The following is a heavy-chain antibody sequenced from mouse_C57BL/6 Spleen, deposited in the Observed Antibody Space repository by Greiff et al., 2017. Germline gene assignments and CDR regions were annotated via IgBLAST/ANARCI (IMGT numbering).Heavy chain of an antibody. J-gene: IGHJ1*03. V-gene: IGHV1-26*01. CDR1: GYTFTDYY. CDR3: ARGGNDYDVGYFDV. D-gene: IGHD2-4*01. Sequence: VQLQQSGPELVKPGASVKISCKASGYTFTDYYMNWVKQSHGKSLEWIGDINPNNGGTSYNQKFKGKATLTVDKSSSTAYMELRSLTSEDSAVYYCARGGNDYDVGYFDVWGTGTTVTVSS. CDR2: INPNNGGT.